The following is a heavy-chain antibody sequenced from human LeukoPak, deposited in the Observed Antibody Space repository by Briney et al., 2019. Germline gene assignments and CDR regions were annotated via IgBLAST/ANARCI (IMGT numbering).Heavy chain of an antibody. CDR3: ATASYSSGPYYYGMDV. CDR1: GFSFNTYS. D-gene: IGHD6-19*01. Sequence: GGSLRLSCAASGFSFNTYSMNWVRQAPGKGLEWVSSISSSSAHIFYADSVKGRFSISRDNAKNSLYLQMNSLRVEDTALYYCATASYSSGPYYYGMDVWGHGTTVTVSS. J-gene: IGHJ6*02. CDR2: ISSSSAHI. V-gene: IGHV3-21*04.